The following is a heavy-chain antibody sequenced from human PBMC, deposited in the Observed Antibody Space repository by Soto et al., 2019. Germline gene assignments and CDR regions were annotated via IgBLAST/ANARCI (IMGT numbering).Heavy chain of an antibody. V-gene: IGHV4-39*01. CDR3: ARPVWSSSFDY. D-gene: IGHD6-13*01. CDR1: GGSISSSSYY. Sequence: PSETLSLTCTVSGGSISSSSYYWGWIRQPPGKGLEWIGSMYYSGSTYYNPSLKSRVTISVDTSKNQFSLKLSSVTAADTAVYYCARPVWSSSFDYWGQGALVTVSS. CDR2: MYYSGST. J-gene: IGHJ4*02.